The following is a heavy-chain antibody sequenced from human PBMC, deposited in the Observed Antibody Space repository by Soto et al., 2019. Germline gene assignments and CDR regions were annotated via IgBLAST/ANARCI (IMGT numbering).Heavy chain of an antibody. CDR1: GGSFSGYY. Sequence: SETLSLTCAVYGGSFSGYYWSWIRQPPGKGLEWIGEINHSGSSNYNPSLKSRVTISVDTSKNQFSLKLSSVTAADTAVYYCARELGYPAIRNYMDVWGKGTTVTVSS. J-gene: IGHJ6*03. V-gene: IGHV4-34*01. CDR3: ARELGYPAIRNYMDV. D-gene: IGHD5-12*01. CDR2: INHSGSS.